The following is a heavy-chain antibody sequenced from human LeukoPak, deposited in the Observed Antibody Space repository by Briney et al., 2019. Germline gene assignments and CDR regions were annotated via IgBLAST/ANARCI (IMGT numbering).Heavy chain of an antibody. CDR3: ATAPIVVVPAAIVFDY. J-gene: IGHJ4*02. Sequence: ASVKVSCKVSGYTLTELSMHWVRQAPGKGLEWMGGFDPEDGETIYAQKFQGRVTMTEDTSTDTACMELSSLRSEDTAVYYCATAPIVVVPAAIVFDYWGQGTLVTVSS. D-gene: IGHD2-2*02. V-gene: IGHV1-24*01. CDR1: GYTLTELS. CDR2: FDPEDGET.